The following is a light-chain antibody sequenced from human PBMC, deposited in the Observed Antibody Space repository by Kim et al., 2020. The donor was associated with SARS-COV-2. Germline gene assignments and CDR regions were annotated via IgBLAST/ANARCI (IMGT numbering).Light chain of an antibody. J-gene: IGLJ2*01. CDR2: DVS. Sequence: QSITISCTGPSSDVGGYNYVSWYQQHPGKAPKLMIYDVSKRPSGVSNRFSGSKSGNTASLTISGLQAEDEADYYCSSYTSSSTPVVFGGGTKLTVL. V-gene: IGLV2-14*04. CDR1: SSDVGGYNY. CDR3: SSYTSSSTPVV.